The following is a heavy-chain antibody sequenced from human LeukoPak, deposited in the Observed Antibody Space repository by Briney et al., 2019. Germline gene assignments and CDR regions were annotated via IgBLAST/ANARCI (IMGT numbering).Heavy chain of an antibody. D-gene: IGHD3-22*01. CDR1: GFTFSSYW. J-gene: IGHJ4*02. Sequence: GGSLRLSCAASGFTFSSYWMSWVRQAPGKGLEWVAHIKQDGSEKYYVDSVKGRFTISRDNAKNSLYLQMNSLRAEDTAVYYCARVVETDDYDSSGYLDYWGQGTLVTVSS. CDR2: IKQDGSEK. CDR3: ARVVETDDYDSSGYLDY. V-gene: IGHV3-7*01.